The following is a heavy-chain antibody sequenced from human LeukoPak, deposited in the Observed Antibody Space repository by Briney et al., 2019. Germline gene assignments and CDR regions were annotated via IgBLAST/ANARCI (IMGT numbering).Heavy chain of an antibody. CDR1: GGSISSYY. V-gene: IGHV4-4*07. Sequence: SETLSLTCIVSGGSISSYYWSWIRQPAGKGLEWIGRIYTSGSTNYNPSLKSRVTMSVDTSKNQFSLKLSSVTAADTAVYYCARSSITMQENWFDPWGQGTLVTVSS. CDR3: ARSSITMQENWFDP. J-gene: IGHJ5*02. CDR2: IYTSGST. D-gene: IGHD3-10*01.